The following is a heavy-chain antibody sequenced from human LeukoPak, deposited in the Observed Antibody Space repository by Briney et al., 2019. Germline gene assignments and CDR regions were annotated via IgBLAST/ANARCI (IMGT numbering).Heavy chain of an antibody. Sequence: SETLSLTCAVYGGSFSGYYWSWIRQPPGKGLEWIGEINHSGSTNYNPSLKSRVTISVDTSKNQFSLKLSSVTAADTAVYYCARANLYSYGFWFDPWGQGTLVTVSS. D-gene: IGHD5-18*01. CDR3: ARANLYSYGFWFDP. CDR1: GGSFSGYY. CDR2: INHSGST. J-gene: IGHJ5*02. V-gene: IGHV4-34*01.